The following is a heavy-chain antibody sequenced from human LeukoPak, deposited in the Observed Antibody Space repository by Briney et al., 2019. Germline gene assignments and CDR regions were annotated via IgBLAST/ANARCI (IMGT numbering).Heavy chain of an antibody. CDR1: GGSISSGDYY. D-gene: IGHD3-10*01. J-gene: IGHJ6*02. CDR3: ARIDKMVREASPGV. Sequence: PSETLSLTCTVSGGSISSGDYYWSWIRQPPGKGLEWIGYIYYSGSTYYNPSLKSRVTISVDTSKNQFSLKLSSVTAADTAVYYCARIDKMVREASPGVWGQGTTVTVSS. CDR2: IYYSGST. V-gene: IGHV4-30-4*01.